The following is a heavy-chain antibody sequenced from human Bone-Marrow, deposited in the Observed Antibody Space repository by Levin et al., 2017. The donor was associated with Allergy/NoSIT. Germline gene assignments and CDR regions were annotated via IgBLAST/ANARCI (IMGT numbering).Heavy chain of an antibody. CDR3: ARERVVRGVIAYWFDP. CDR2: INHSGST. Sequence: PSETLSLTCAVYGGSFSGYYWSWIRQPPGKGLEWIGEINHSGSTNYNPSLKSRVTISVDTSKNQFSLKLSSVTAADTAVYYCARERVVRGVIAYWFDPWGQGTLVTVSS. V-gene: IGHV4-34*01. J-gene: IGHJ5*02. CDR1: GGSFSGYY. D-gene: IGHD3-10*01.